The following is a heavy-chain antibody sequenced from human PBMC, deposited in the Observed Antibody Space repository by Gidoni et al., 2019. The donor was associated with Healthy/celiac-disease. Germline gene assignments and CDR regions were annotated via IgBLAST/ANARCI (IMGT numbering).Heavy chain of an antibody. D-gene: IGHD1-26*01. Sequence: QVQLVQSGAEVKKPGASVKVSCKASGYTFTSYGISWVRQAPGQGLEWMGWISAYNGNTNYAQKLQGRVTMTTDTSTSTAYMELRSLRSDDTAVYYCARDLIISGSYFIPHYYYYGMDVWGQGTTVTVSS. J-gene: IGHJ6*02. V-gene: IGHV1-18*01. CDR3: ARDLIISGSYFIPHYYYYGMDV. CDR2: ISAYNGNT. CDR1: GYTFTSYG.